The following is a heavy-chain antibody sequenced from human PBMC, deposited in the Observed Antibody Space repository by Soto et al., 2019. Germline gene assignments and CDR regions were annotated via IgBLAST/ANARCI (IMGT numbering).Heavy chain of an antibody. J-gene: IGHJ6*02. CDR2: IYYSGST. CDR3: ARDQEYSSSSYYYGMDV. V-gene: IGHV4-31*03. D-gene: IGHD6-13*01. CDR1: RGSISSGGYY. Sequence: PSETLSLTCTVSRGSISSGGYYWSWIRQHPGKGLEWIGYIYYSGSTYYNPSLKSRVTISVDTSKNQFSLKLSSVTAADTAVYYCARDQEYSSSSYYYGMDVWGQGTTVTVS.